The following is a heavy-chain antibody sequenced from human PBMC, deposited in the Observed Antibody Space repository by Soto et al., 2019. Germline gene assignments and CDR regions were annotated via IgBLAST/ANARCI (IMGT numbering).Heavy chain of an antibody. CDR3: ARGVDTAMVSGYYYGMDV. CDR2: IYHSGST. V-gene: IGHV4-30-2*01. Sequence: PSETLSLTCTVSGGSVSSGSYYWSWIRQPPGKGLEWIGYIYHSGSTYYNPSLKSRVTISVDRSKNQFSLKLSSVTAADTAVYYCARGVDTAMVSGYYYGMDVWGQGTTVTVSS. J-gene: IGHJ6*02. D-gene: IGHD5-18*01. CDR1: GGSVSSGSYY.